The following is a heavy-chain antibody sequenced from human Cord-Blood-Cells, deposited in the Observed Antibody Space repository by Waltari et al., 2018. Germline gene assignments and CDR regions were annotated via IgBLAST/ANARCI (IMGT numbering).Heavy chain of an antibody. CDR2: IYYSGST. J-gene: IGHJ4*02. CDR1: GGPISSSSYY. V-gene: IGHV4-39*01. CDR3: ARLATFGGVIVDY. Sequence: QLQLQESGPGLVKPSETLSLTCTVSGGPISSSSYYWGWIRQPPGKGLEWIGSIYYSGSTYYNPSLKSRVTISVDTSKNQFSLKLSSVTAADTAVYYCARLATFGGVIVDYWGQGTLVTVSS. D-gene: IGHD3-16*02.